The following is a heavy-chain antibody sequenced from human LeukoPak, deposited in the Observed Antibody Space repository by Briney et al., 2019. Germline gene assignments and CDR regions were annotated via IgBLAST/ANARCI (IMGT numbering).Heavy chain of an antibody. CDR2: IDHSGST. CDR1: GGSFSGYY. J-gene: IGHJ4*02. V-gene: IGHV4-34*01. D-gene: IGHD6-19*01. Sequence: SETLSLTCAVYGGSFSGYYWSWIRQPPGKGLEWIGEIDHSGSTNYNPSLKSRVTISVDTSKNQFSLKLSSVTAADTAVYYCARAKKQWLVPPVPYYFDYWGQGTLVTVSS. CDR3: ARAKKQWLVPPVPYYFDY.